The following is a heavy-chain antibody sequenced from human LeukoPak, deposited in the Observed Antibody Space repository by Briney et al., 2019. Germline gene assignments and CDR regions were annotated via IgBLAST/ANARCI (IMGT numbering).Heavy chain of an antibody. CDR3: ARDRGDIRGDAFDI. V-gene: IGHV3-21*01. Sequence: GGSLRLSCAASGFTFSSYSMNWVRQAPGKGLEWVSSISSSSSYMYYADSVKGRFTISRDNAKNSLYLQMNSLRAEDTAVYYCARDRGDIRGDAFDIWGQGTMVTVSS. D-gene: IGHD3-9*01. J-gene: IGHJ3*02. CDR2: ISSSSSYM. CDR1: GFTFSSYS.